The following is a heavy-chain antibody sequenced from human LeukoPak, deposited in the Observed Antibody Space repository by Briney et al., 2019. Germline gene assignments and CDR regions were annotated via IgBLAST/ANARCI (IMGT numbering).Heavy chain of an antibody. CDR1: GFTFSSYG. J-gene: IGHJ3*02. CDR3: AKDQFRGAFDI. V-gene: IGHV3-30*18. Sequence: GRSLRLSCAASGFTFSSYGMHWVRQAPGKGLEWVAVISYDGSNKYYADSVKGRFTISRDNSKNTLYLQMNSLRAEDTAEYYCAKDQFRGAFDIWGQGTMVTVSS. CDR2: ISYDGSNK.